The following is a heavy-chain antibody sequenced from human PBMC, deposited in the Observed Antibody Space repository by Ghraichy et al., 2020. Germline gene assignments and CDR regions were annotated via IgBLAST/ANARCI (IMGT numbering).Heavy chain of an antibody. CDR3: ARGSDGDYALHYGMDV. V-gene: IGHV4-34*01. Sequence: SETLSLTCAVYGGSFSGYYWSWIRQPPGKGLEWIGEINHSGSTNYNPSLKSRVTISVDTSKNQFSLKLSSVTAADTAVYYCARGSDGDYALHYGMDVWGQGTTVTVSS. CDR2: INHSGST. D-gene: IGHD4-17*01. J-gene: IGHJ6*02. CDR1: GGSFSGYY.